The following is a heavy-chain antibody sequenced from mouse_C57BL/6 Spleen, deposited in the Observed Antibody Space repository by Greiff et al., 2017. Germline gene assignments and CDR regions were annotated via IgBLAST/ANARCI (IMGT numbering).Heavy chain of an antibody. Sequence: EVQLQQSGAELVRPGASVKLSCTASGFNIKDYYMHWVKQRPEQGLEWIGRIDPEDGDTEYAPKFKGKATMTADTSSNTAYLQLSSLTSEDTAVYYCTTLYYDYPYYYAMDYWGQGTSVTVSS. CDR2: IDPEDGDT. D-gene: IGHD2-4*01. CDR1: GFNIKDYY. CDR3: TTLYYDYPYYYAMDY. J-gene: IGHJ4*01. V-gene: IGHV14-1*01.